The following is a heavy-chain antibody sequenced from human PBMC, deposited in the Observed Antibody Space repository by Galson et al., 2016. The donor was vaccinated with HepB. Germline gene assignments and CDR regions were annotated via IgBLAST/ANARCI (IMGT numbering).Heavy chain of an antibody. V-gene: IGHV3-64D*06. CDR3: VKGLATYYCDSALDY. D-gene: IGHD3-22*01. J-gene: IGHJ4*02. CDR2: ITYNGGIR. CDR1: SFTFSGYA. Sequence: SLRLSCAASSFTFSGYAMHWARQAPGKGLEYVAAITYNGGIRHYAESVKGRFTVSRDDSKNTVYLQMSSLRPEDTAVYYCVKGLATYYCDSALDYWGQGTLVTVSS.